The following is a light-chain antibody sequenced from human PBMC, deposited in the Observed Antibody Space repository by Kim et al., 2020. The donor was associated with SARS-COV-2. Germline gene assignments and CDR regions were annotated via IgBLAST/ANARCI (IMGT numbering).Light chain of an antibody. CDR2: FDN. Sequence: TGQPAWVTCRGSNIGTKGVFRYQQKPGQSPTMVIHFDNDRPSGIPERFSGSNSGDTATLTISRVEAGDEADYYCHVWDSSSAHYVFGTGTKVTVL. V-gene: IGLV3-21*04. CDR1: NIGTKG. J-gene: IGLJ1*01. CDR3: HVWDSSSAHYV.